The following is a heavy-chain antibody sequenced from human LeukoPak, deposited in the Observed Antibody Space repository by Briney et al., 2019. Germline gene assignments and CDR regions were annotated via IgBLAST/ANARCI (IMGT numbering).Heavy chain of an antibody. D-gene: IGHD4-17*01. J-gene: IGHJ4*02. CDR2: IYYSGST. V-gene: IGHV4-59*01. CDR1: GVSISSYY. Sequence: SETLSLTCTVSGVSISSYYWSWIRQPPGKGLEWIGYIYYSGSTNYIPSLKSRVTISVDTSKNEFSLKLSSVTAADTAVYYCARDKYGDYYFDYWSQGTLVTVSS. CDR3: ARDKYGDYYFDY.